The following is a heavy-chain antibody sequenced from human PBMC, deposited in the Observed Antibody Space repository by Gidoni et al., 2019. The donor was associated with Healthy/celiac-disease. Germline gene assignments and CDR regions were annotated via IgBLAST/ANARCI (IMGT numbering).Heavy chain of an antibody. D-gene: IGHD3-22*01. CDR3: ARSPSPYYDSSGYPFDY. CDR2: ISYDGSNK. Sequence: QVPLVESGGGVVPPGRSLRLSCAASGFTFRSYAMHWVRQAPGKGLEWVAVISYDGSNKYYADSVKGRFTISRDNSKNTLYLQMNSLRAEDTAVYYCARSPSPYYDSSGYPFDYWGQGTLVTVSS. CDR1: GFTFRSYA. J-gene: IGHJ4*02. V-gene: IGHV3-30-3*01.